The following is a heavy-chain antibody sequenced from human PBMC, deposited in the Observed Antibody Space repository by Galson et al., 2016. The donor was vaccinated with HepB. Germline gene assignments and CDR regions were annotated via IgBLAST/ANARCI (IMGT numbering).Heavy chain of an antibody. CDR3: AREYSTAGFDY. J-gene: IGHJ4*02. Sequence: SLRLSCAASGFTFSSFAMHWVRQAPGKGLEWVALVWYDGITTYYVDSVKGRFTIYRDNSDNTMYLQMSSLRAEETAVYYCAREYSTAGFDYWGQGTLVTVSS. CDR1: GFTFSSFA. D-gene: IGHD2-21*01. V-gene: IGHV3-33*01. CDR2: VWYDGITT.